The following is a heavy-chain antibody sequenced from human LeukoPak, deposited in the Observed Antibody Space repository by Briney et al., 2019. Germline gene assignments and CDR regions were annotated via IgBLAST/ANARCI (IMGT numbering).Heavy chain of an antibody. CDR2: IYHSGST. CDR3: ARDGSGYYYGYWYFDL. J-gene: IGHJ2*01. Sequence: SETLSLTCAVSGYSISSGYYWGWIRQPPGKGLEWIGSIYHSGSTYYNPSLKSRVTISIDTSKNQFSLKLSSVTAADTAVYYCARDGSGYYYGYWYFDLWGRGTLVTVSS. D-gene: IGHD3-22*01. CDR1: GYSISSGYY. V-gene: IGHV4-38-2*01.